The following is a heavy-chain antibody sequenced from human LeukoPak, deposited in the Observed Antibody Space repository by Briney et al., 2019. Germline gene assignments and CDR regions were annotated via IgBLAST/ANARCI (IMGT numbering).Heavy chain of an antibody. CDR2: INAGNGNT. CDR3: ARDITMIFDY. CDR1: GYTFTTYV. D-gene: IGHD3-22*01. V-gene: IGHV1-3*03. J-gene: IGHJ4*02. Sequence: ASVKVSCKASGYTFTTYVMHWVRQAPGQRLEWMGWINAGNGNTKYSQEFQGRVTITRDTSASTAYMELSSLRSEDMAVYYCARDITMIFDYWGQGTLVTVSS.